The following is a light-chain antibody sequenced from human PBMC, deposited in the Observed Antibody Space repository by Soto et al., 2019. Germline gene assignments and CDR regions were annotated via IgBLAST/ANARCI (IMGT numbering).Light chain of an antibody. CDR1: SSDVGGYNY. J-gene: IGLJ3*02. CDR2: EVS. CDR3: SSYTGSSTPV. Sequence: QSALTQPASVSGSPGQSITISCTGTSSDVGGYNYVSWYQHHPGKAPKLMISEVSNRPSGVSNRFSGSKSGNTASLTISGLQAEDEADYYCSSYTGSSTPVFGGGTKLTVL. V-gene: IGLV2-14*01.